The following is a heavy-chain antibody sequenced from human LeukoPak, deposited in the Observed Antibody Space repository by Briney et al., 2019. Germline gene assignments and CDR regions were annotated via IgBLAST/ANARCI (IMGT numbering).Heavy chain of an antibody. Sequence: ASVKVSCKVSGYTLTELSMHWVRQAPGKGLEWMGGFDPEDGETISAQKFQGRVTMTEDTSTDTAYMELSSLRSEDTAVYYCATGLIVTAPYSSGWYVWFDPWGQGTLVTVSS. V-gene: IGHV1-24*01. D-gene: IGHD6-19*01. CDR1: GYTLTELS. J-gene: IGHJ5*02. CDR2: FDPEDGET. CDR3: ATGLIVTAPYSSGWYVWFDP.